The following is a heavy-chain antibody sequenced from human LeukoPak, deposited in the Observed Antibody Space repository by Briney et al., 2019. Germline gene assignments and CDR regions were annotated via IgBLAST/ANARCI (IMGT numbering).Heavy chain of an antibody. V-gene: IGHV3-23*01. J-gene: IGHJ4*02. CDR3: AKDSERYGVLEY. D-gene: IGHD4-17*01. CDR2: ISGRADST. CDR1: GFTFSSYA. Sequence: GGSLRLSCAASGFTFSSYAMSWVRQAPGKGLEWASTISGRADSTFYADSVKGRFTISRDNSKNTVYLQMNNLRDEDTAVYYCAKDSERYGVLEYWGQGTLVSVSA.